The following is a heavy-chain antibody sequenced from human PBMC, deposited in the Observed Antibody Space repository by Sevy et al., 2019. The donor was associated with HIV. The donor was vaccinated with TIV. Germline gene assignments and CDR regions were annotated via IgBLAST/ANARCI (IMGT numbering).Heavy chain of an antibody. V-gene: IGHV4-31*03. CDR1: GGSISSGGYD. CDR3: ARVGPKGYYYYMDV. Sequence: SETLSLTCTVSGGSISSGGYDWSWIRQHPGKGLEWIGYIYYSGSTYYNPSLKSRVTISVDTSKNQFSLKLSSVTAADTAVYYCARVGPKGYYYYMDVWGKGTTVTVSS. CDR2: IYYSGST. J-gene: IGHJ6*03.